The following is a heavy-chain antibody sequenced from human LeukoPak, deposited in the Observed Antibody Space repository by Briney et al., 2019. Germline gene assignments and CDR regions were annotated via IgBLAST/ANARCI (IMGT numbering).Heavy chain of an antibody. J-gene: IGHJ4*02. V-gene: IGHV3-23*01. CDR1: GFTFSSYA. CDR3: AKSPLLLRYFDWSPYYFDY. Sequence: GSLRLSCAASGFTFSSYAMSWVRQAPGKGLEWVSAISGSGGSTYYADSVKGRFTISRDNSKNTLYLQMNSLRAEDTAVYDCAKSPLLLRYFDWSPYYFDYWGQGTLVTVSS. CDR2: ISGSGGST. D-gene: IGHD3-9*01.